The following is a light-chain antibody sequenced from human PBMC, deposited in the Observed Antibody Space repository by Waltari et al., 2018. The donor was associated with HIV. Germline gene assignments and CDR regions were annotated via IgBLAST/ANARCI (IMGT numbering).Light chain of an antibody. CDR1: RSNIEAGSL. J-gene: IGLJ2*01. V-gene: IGLV1-40*01. CDR3: QSYDSSLRASV. CDR2: SDI. Sequence: SALTHPPSVSGSPGQRVTISCTGNRSNIEAGSLVHWYQHLPGTAPKLLVYSDINRPSGVPDRFSGSKSGTSASLVITGLQAEDEADYYCQSYDSSLRASVFGGGTKLTVL.